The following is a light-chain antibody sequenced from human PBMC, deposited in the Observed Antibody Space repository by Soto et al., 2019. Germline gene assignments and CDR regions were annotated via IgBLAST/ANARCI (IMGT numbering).Light chain of an antibody. Sequence: QSVLTQPSSASGTPGQTVTMSCSGSDSNVAIGYVYWYQQLPGTAPKLLIHKNHQRPSGVPDRFSGSKSGTSASLAVSGLRSEDEAEYYCAAWDHSLRSYVFGSGTKVTVL. J-gene: IGLJ1*01. CDR2: KNH. V-gene: IGLV1-47*01. CDR3: AAWDHSLRSYV. CDR1: DSNVAIGY.